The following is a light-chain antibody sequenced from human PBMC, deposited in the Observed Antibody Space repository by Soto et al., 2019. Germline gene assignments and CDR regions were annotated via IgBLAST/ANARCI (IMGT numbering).Light chain of an antibody. Sequence: EIVLTQSPGTLSLSPGDSATLSCRASQSVSSSYLAWYQQKPGQAPRLLIYGASSRATGIPDRSSGSGSGTDFTLTISSLEPEDFAVYYCQHRRPWPPGATXGQGTRLEIK. V-gene: IGKV3D-20*02. CDR3: QHRRPWPPGAT. CDR2: GAS. CDR1: QSVSSSY. J-gene: IGKJ5*01.